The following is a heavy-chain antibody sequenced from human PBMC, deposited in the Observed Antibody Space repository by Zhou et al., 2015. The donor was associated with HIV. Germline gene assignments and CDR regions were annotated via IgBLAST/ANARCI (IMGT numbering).Heavy chain of an antibody. D-gene: IGHD6-19*01. Sequence: QVQLVQSGAEVKKPGASVMLSCKASGYSFTNYAIHWVRQAPGQRTCSGWEWIIAGNGDTRYSQMFQGRLTITRDTSASIVYMELSSLRAEDTAVYYCARDGTVAGIAGPFEYWGQGTLVTVSS. CDR2: IIAGNGDT. V-gene: IGHV1-3*01. CDR1: GYSFTNYA. CDR3: ARDGTVAGIAGPFEY. J-gene: IGHJ4*02.